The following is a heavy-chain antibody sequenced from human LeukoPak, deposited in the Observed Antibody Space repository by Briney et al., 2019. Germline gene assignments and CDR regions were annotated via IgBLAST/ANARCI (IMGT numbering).Heavy chain of an antibody. J-gene: IGHJ4*02. D-gene: IGHD4-17*01. Sequence: GGSLRLSCAASGFTFSSYSMNWVRQASGKGLEWVGRIGSKADSYATAYAASVKGRFTISRDDSKNTAYLQMNSLKTEDTAVYYCTRIGGYGDYGRGDYWGQGTLVTVSS. V-gene: IGHV3-73*01. CDR1: GFTFSSYS. CDR3: TRIGGYGDYGRGDY. CDR2: IGSKADSYAT.